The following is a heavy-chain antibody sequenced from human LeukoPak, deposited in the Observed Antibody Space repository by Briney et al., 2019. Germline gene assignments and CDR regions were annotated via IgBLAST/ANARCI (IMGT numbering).Heavy chain of an antibody. V-gene: IGHV4-39*07. Sequence: SETLSLTCTVSGGSISSSSYYWGWIRQPPGKGLEWIGSIYYSGSTYYNPSLKSRVTISVDTSKNQFSLKLSSVTAADTAVYYCARWTLRYCSGGSCYYFDYWGQGTLVTVSS. CDR1: GGSISSSSYY. J-gene: IGHJ4*02. CDR3: ARWTLRYCSGGSCYYFDY. D-gene: IGHD2-15*01. CDR2: IYYSGST.